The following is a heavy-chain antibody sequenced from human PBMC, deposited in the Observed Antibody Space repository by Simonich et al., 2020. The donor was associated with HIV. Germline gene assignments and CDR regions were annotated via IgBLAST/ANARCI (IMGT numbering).Heavy chain of an antibody. V-gene: IGHV4-34*02. D-gene: IGHD3-10*01. J-gene: IGHJ3*01. Sequence: QVQLQQWGAGLLKPSETLSLTCAVYGGSFSGHYWTWIRQPPGKGLEWIGEHKHRGPTTDNPSLKRRDTISVDTSKNQFSLKLNSVTAADTAVYYCARHVWVGESWGAFDFWGQGTMVTVSS. CDR3: ARHVWVGESWGAFDF. CDR2: HKHRGPT. CDR1: GGSFSGHY.